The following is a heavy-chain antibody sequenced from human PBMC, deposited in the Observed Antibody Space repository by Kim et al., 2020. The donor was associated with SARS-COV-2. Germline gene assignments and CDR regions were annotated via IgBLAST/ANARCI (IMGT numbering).Heavy chain of an antibody. J-gene: IGHJ4*02. D-gene: IGHD3-10*01. Sequence: VKGRFTISRDNAKNSLYLQMNSLRAEDTAVYYCAREATFLWFGELLLFDYWGQGTLVTVSS. V-gene: IGHV3-11*06. CDR3: AREATFLWFGELLLFDY.